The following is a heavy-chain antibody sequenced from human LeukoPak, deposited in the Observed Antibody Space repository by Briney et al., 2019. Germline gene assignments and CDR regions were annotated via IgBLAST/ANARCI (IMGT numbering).Heavy chain of an antibody. Sequence: SETLSLTCTVSGGSISSFYWSWIRQPPGKGLEWIGYIYYTGSTNYNPSLRSRVTISVGTSKNQFSLKLTSVTAADTAVYYCAREGGYSYGRLDYWGQGTLVTVSS. CDR1: GGSISSFY. CDR2: IYYTGST. D-gene: IGHD5-18*01. V-gene: IGHV4-59*01. J-gene: IGHJ4*02. CDR3: AREGGYSYGRLDY.